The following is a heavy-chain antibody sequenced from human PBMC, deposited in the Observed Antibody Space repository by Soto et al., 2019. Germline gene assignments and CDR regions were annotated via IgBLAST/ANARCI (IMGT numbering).Heavy chain of an antibody. CDR2: IIPMLAAP. Sequence: QGQLVQSGAEVKKPGSSVKVSCKASGGSFRTYAINWVRQAPGQGLEWMGGIIPMLAAPTYAQKFQGRLTITADESTTTVYMELSSMTSEDTAVYYCARVGPQSQSVIWFFDLWGRGTLVTVSS. CDR3: ARVGPQSQSVIWFFDL. CDR1: GGSFRTYA. D-gene: IGHD2-21*01. V-gene: IGHV1-69*01. J-gene: IGHJ2*01.